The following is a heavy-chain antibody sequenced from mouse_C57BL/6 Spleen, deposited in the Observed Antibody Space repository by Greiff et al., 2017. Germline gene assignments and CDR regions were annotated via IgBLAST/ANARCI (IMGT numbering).Heavy chain of an antibody. Sequence: VQLQQPGAELVRPGSSVKLSCKASGYTFTSYWMDWVKQRPGQGLEWIGNIYPSDSGTHYNQKFKDKATLTVDKSSSTAYMQLSSLTSEDSAVYYCAGTGDYDGYWYFDVWGTGTTVTVSS. CDR3: AGTGDYDGYWYFDV. CDR2: IYPSDSGT. D-gene: IGHD2-4*01. CDR1: GYTFTSYW. J-gene: IGHJ1*03. V-gene: IGHV1-61*01.